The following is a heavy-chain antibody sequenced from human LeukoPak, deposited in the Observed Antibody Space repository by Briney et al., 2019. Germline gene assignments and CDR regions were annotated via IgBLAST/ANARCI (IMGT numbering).Heavy chain of an antibody. Sequence: GGSLRLSCAASGFTFSSYSMNWVRQAPGKGLEWVSYISSSSSTIYYADSVKGRFTISRDNAKNSLYLQMNSLRAEDTAVYYCARDGAVLLWFGGPVDYWGQGTLVTVSS. V-gene: IGHV3-48*04. CDR3: ARDGAVLLWFGGPVDY. CDR2: ISSSSSTI. CDR1: GFTFSSYS. J-gene: IGHJ4*02. D-gene: IGHD3-10*01.